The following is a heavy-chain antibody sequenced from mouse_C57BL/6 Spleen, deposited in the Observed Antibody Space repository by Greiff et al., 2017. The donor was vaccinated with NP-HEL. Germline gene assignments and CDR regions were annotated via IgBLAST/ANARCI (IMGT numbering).Heavy chain of an antibody. CDR1: GFTFTDYY. Sequence: EVMLVESGGGLVQPGGSLSLSCAASGFTFTDYYMSWVRQPPGKALEWLGFIRNKANGYTTEYSASVKGRFTISRDNSQSILYLQMNALRAEDSATYYCARSPYYYFDYWGQGTTLTVSS. CDR3: ARSPYYYFDY. D-gene: IGHD2-10*01. CDR2: IRNKANGYTT. J-gene: IGHJ2*01. V-gene: IGHV7-3*01.